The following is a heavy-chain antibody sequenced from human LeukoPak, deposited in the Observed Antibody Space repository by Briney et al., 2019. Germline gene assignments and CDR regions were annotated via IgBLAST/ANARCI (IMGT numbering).Heavy chain of an antibody. CDR2: IYSGAST. CDR3: ARGNWNYPFDY. D-gene: IGHD1-7*01. V-gene: IGHV3-53*01. CDR1: GFTVSSNY. Sequence: GGSLRLSCAASGFTVSSNYMSWVRQAPGKGLEWVSVIYSGASTYYADSVKGRFTISRDNSKNTLYLQMNSLRAEDTAVYYCARGNWNYPFDYWGQGTLVAVSS. J-gene: IGHJ4*02.